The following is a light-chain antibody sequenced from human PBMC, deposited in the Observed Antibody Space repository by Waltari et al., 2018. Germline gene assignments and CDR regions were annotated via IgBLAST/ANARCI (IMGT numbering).Light chain of an antibody. J-gene: IGKJ1*01. CDR2: GVS. Sequence: EVVMTQSPATLSVSPGESVTLSCRASHSVNDNLAWYQQKVGQAPRLLIYGVSSRATGIPARFSGTGSGTDFTLTITSLQAEDFAVYYCQHYNKWPPWTFGQGTKVEFK. V-gene: IGKV3-15*01. CDR1: HSVNDN. CDR3: QHYNKWPPWT.